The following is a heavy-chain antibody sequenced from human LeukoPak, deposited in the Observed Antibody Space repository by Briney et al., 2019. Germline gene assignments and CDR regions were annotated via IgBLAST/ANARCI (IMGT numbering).Heavy chain of an antibody. D-gene: IGHD4-23*01. V-gene: IGHV1-8*03. CDR2: MNPNSGNT. Sequence: ASVKVSCKASGYTFTSYDINWVRQATGQGLEWMGWMNPNSGNTGYAQKFQGRVTITRNTSISTAYMELSSLRSEDTAVYYCARRYGGDFYWYFDLWGRGTLVTVSS. J-gene: IGHJ2*01. CDR1: GYTFTSYD. CDR3: ARRYGGDFYWYFDL.